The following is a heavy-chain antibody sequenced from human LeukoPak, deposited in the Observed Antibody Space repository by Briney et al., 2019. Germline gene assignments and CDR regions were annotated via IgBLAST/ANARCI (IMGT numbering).Heavy chain of an antibody. D-gene: IGHD6-13*01. V-gene: IGHV4-39*07. CDR2: IYYSGST. Sequence: SSETLSLTCTVSGGSISSSSYYWGWIRQPPGKGLEWIGSIYYSGSTYYNPSLKSRVTISVDTSKNQFSLKLSSVTAADTAVYYCARVRRAAAGKYYGMDVWGQGTTVTVSS. CDR3: ARVRRAAAGKYYGMDV. CDR1: GGSISSSSYY. J-gene: IGHJ6*02.